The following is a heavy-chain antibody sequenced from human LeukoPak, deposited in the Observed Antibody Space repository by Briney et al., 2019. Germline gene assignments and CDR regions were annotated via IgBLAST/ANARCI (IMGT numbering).Heavy chain of an antibody. D-gene: IGHD5-24*01. Sequence: ASVKVSCKASGYTFTSYGISWVRQAPGQGLEWMGWISAYNGNTNYAQKLQGRVTITADKSTSTAYMELSSLRSEDTAVYYCATGLEMATGVRDFDYWGQGTLVTVSS. V-gene: IGHV1-18*01. CDR2: ISAYNGNT. CDR1: GYTFTSYG. CDR3: ATGLEMATGVRDFDY. J-gene: IGHJ4*02.